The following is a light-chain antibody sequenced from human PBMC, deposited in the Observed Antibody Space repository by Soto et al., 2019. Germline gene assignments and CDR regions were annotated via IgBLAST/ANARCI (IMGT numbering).Light chain of an antibody. CDR2: DVS. Sequence: QSVLTQPASVSGSPVHSITISCAGTSSDVGGYNYVSWYQHHPGKVPQLMIYDVSNRPSGVSNRFSGSKSGNTASLTISGLQPEDEADYYCYSYTTSNTYVFGTGTKVTVL. V-gene: IGLV2-14*03. CDR3: YSYTTSNTYV. CDR1: SSDVGGYNY. J-gene: IGLJ1*01.